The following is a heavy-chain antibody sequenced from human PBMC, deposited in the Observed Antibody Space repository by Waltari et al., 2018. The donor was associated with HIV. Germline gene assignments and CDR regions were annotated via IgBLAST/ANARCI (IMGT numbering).Heavy chain of an antibody. D-gene: IGHD5-12*01. CDR3: VRVEFGGYAYGY. V-gene: IGHV3-21*01. CDR1: GFTFSSYS. J-gene: IGHJ4*02. CDR2: VSSTISST. Sequence: EVHLVESGGGLVKRGGSLRLSCAASGFTFSSYSMNWVRQAPGKGLEWVSSVSSTISSTSYADSVKGRFTISRDNAKNSLYLQMNSLRAEDTAVYYCVRVEFGGYAYGYWGQGTLVTVSS.